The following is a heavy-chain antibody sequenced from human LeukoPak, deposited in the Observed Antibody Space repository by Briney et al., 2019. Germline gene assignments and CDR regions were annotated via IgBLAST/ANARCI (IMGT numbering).Heavy chain of an antibody. V-gene: IGHV3-23*01. CDR1: GFTLSDYA. CDR3: AKDLRERLPTRYSYYFDY. CDR2: ISGNGGRT. J-gene: IGHJ4*02. D-gene: IGHD2-21*01. Sequence: GGSLRLSCAASGFTLSDYAMSWVRQAPGKGLEWVSVISGNGGRTYYADSVKGRFTISRDNSKNTLYLQMNSLRAEDTAVYYCAKDLRERLPTRYSYYFDYWGQGTLVTVSS.